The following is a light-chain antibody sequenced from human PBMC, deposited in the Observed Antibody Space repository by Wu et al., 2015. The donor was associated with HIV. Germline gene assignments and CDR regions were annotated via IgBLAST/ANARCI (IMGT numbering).Light chain of an antibody. CDR2: GAT. CDR1: QTVTSGY. CDR3: QQYSSTPRT. Sequence: EVVLTQSPGTLSLSPGERATLSCRSSQTVTSGYLAWYQQKPGQAPRLLIYGATSRAIDTPDRFSGDGSEKDFTLTISRVEPEDFAVYYCQQYSSTPRTFGQGTKVEF. V-gene: IGKV3-20*01. J-gene: IGKJ1*01.